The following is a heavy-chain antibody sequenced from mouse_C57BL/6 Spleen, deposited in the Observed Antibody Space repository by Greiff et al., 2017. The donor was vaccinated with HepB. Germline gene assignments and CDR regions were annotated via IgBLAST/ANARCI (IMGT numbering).Heavy chain of an antibody. CDR3: ARSDDGYYIDY. J-gene: IGHJ2*01. D-gene: IGHD2-3*01. V-gene: IGHV1-69*01. CDR1: GYTFTSYW. CDR2: IDPSDSYT. Sequence: QVQLQQPGAELVMPGASVKLSCKASGYTFTSYWMHWVKQRPGQGLEWIGEIDPSDSYTNYNQKFKGKSTLTVDKSSSTAYMQLSNLTSEDSAVYYCARSDDGYYIDYWGQGTTLTVSS.